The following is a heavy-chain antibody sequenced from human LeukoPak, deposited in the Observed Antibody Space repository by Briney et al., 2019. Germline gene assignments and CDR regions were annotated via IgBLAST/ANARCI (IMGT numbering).Heavy chain of an antibody. J-gene: IGHJ3*02. CDR2: IYYSGST. CDR1: GGSISSYY. CDR3: ARVVTIFGVANDAFDI. V-gene: IGHV4-59*01. Sequence: SETLSLTCTVSGGSISSYYWSWIRQPPGKGLEWIGYIYYSGSTNYNPSLKSRVTISVDTSKNQFSLKLSSVTAADTAVYYCARVVTIFGVANDAFDIWGQGTMVTVSS. D-gene: IGHD3-3*01.